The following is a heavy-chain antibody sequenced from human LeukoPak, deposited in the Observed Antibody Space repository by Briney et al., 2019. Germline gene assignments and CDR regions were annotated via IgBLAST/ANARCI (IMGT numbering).Heavy chain of an antibody. J-gene: IGHJ4*02. D-gene: IGHD5-24*01. V-gene: IGHV3-30-3*01. CDR1: GFTFSGYA. Sequence: GGSLRLSCAASGFTFSGYAMHWVRQAPGKGLEWVAVISYDGSNKYYADSVKGRFTISRDNSKNTLYLQMNSLRAEDTAVYYCARDSSIRDGYNPLDFDYWGQGTLVTVSS. CDR2: ISYDGSNK. CDR3: ARDSSIRDGYNPLDFDY.